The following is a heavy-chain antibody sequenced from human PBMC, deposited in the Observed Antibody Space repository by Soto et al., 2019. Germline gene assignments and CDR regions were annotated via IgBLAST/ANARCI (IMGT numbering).Heavy chain of an antibody. CDR3: ARAERSYYDSSGYFVY. V-gene: IGHV1-46*01. CDR2: INPSGGST. CDR1: GYTFTSYA. J-gene: IGHJ4*02. Sequence: ASVKVSCKASGYTFTSYAMHWVRQAPGQRLEWMGWINPSGGSTSYAQKFQGRVTMTRDTSTSTVYMELSSLRSEDTAVYYCARAERSYYDSSGYFVYWGQGTLVTVSS. D-gene: IGHD3-22*01.